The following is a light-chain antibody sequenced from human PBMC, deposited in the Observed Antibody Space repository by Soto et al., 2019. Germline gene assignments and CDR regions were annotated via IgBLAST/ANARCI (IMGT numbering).Light chain of an antibody. J-gene: IGLJ2*01. V-gene: IGLV2-14*01. Sequence: QSALTQPASVSGSPGQSITISCTGTNSDVGGYNYVSWYQQHPGKAPKLMIYDVSNRPSGVSNRFSGSKSGNTASLTISGLQAEDEADYYCNSYSSSTTHVVFGGGTKLTVL. CDR3: NSYSSSTTHVV. CDR2: DVS. CDR1: NSDVGGYNY.